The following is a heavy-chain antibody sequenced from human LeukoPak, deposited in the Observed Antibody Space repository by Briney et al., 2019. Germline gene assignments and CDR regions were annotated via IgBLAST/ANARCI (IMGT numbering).Heavy chain of an antibody. V-gene: IGHV4-39*02. D-gene: IGHD2-8*01. CDR1: GGSISSSSYY. Sequence: KPSETLSLTCTVSGGSISSSSYYWGWIRQPPGKGLEWIGSIFYSGSTYYNPSLRSRVTISVDTSKSHFSLKLSSVTAADTAVYYCASQNRYCTNGVCFNYFDYWGQGTLVTVSS. J-gene: IGHJ4*02. CDR2: IFYSGST. CDR3: ASQNRYCTNGVCFNYFDY.